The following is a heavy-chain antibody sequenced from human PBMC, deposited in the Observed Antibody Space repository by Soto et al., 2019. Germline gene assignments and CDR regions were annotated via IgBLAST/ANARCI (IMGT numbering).Heavy chain of an antibody. V-gene: IGHV3-7*05. J-gene: IGHJ4*02. Sequence: GGSLRLSCAASGFTFSSYWMSWVRQAPGKGLEWVANIKQDGSEKYYVDSVKGRFTISRDNAKNSLYLQMNSLRAEDTAVYYCARDLGVYYDFWSGYPDMFDYWGQGTLVTVSS. CDR2: IKQDGSEK. CDR3: ARDLGVYYDFWSGYPDMFDY. D-gene: IGHD3-3*01. CDR1: GFTFSSYW.